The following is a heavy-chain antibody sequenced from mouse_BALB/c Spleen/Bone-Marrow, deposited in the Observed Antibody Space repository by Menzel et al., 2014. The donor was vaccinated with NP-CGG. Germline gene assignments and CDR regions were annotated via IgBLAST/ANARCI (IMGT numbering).Heavy chain of an antibody. D-gene: IGHD3-3*01. CDR3: ARSEGEGTPAF. CDR1: GYTFSSYW. J-gene: IGHJ3*01. Sequence: VQGVESGAELMKPGASVKISRKATGYTFSSYWIEWVKQRPGHGLEWIGEILPGSGNIYFNEKFKGRATFTADTSSTTAYMQLSSLTSEDSAVYYCARSEGEGTPAFWGQGTLVTVSA. V-gene: IGHV1-9*01. CDR2: ILPGSGNI.